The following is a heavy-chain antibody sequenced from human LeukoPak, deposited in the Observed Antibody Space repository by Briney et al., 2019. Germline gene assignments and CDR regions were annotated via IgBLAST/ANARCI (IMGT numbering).Heavy chain of an antibody. CDR1: GGSISSGGYY. Sequence: PSQTLSLTCTVSGGSISSGGYYWSWIRQHPGKGLEWIGYIYYSGSTYYNPSLKSRVTMSVDTSKNQFSLKLSSVTTADTAVYYCARDAGYSSGYYYDYWGQGTLVTVSS. J-gene: IGHJ4*02. CDR2: IYYSGST. CDR3: ARDAGYSSGYYYDY. V-gene: IGHV4-31*03. D-gene: IGHD3-22*01.